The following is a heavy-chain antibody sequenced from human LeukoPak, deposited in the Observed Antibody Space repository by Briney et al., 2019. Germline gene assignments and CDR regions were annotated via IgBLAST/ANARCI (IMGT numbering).Heavy chain of an antibody. CDR1: GFTFTSYA. Sequence: GGSLRLSCAASGFTFTSYAMSWVRQAPGKGLEWVSGISGSGGSTYYADSVKGRFTISRDNSKNTLYLQMNSLRAEDTAAYYCAKDSAAASGAFDIWGQGTMVTVSS. CDR3: AKDSAAASGAFDI. J-gene: IGHJ3*02. V-gene: IGHV3-23*01. D-gene: IGHD6-13*01. CDR2: ISGSGGST.